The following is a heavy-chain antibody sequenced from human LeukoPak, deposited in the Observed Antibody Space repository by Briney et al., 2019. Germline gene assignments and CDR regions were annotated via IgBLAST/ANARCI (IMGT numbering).Heavy chain of an antibody. J-gene: IGHJ4*02. V-gene: IGHV3-7*03. CDR3: ITNGGGDSGYGNFDY. D-gene: IGHD5-12*01. CDR2: IKEDGNDR. CDR1: GFTFSSNW. Sequence: WGSLRLSCAASGFTFSSNWMSWVRQAQGKGLEWVANIKEDGNDRYYVDSVKGRFTIYRDNAKNSLYLQMKSLRAEDTALYYCITNGGGDSGYGNFDYWGQGTLVTVSS.